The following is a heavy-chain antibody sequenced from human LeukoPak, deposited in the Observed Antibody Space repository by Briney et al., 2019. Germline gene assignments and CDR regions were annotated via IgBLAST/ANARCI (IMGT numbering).Heavy chain of an antibody. Sequence: PGGSLRLSCAASGFTFSSYGMHWVRQAPGKGLEWVAFIRYDGSNKYYADSVKGRFTISRDNSKNTLYLQMNSLRAEDTAVYYCAKAPGYCSSTSCHTPLLFQHWGQGTLVTVSS. CDR1: GFTFSSYG. CDR3: AKAPGYCSSTSCHTPLLFQH. J-gene: IGHJ1*01. D-gene: IGHD2-2*02. CDR2: IRYDGSNK. V-gene: IGHV3-30*02.